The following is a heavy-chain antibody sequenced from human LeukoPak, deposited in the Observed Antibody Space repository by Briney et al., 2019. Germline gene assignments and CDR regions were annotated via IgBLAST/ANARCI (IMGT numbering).Heavy chain of an antibody. Sequence: SETLSLTCTVSGGSISSSPYYWGWIRQPPGKGLEWIGTIYYRGSTYSNPSLNSRVTISLDTSKNQFSLRLRSVTAADAALYYCARHYLSDGILSTFDPWGQGTLVTVSS. J-gene: IGHJ5*02. CDR1: GGSISSSPYY. D-gene: IGHD2-2*01. V-gene: IGHV4-39*01. CDR2: IYYRGST. CDR3: ARHYLSDGILSTFDP.